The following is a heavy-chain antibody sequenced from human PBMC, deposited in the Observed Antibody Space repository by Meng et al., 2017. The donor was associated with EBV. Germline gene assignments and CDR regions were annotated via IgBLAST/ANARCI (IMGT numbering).Heavy chain of an antibody. Sequence: QVQLVQAGAEVKKPGSSGKVSCKASGGTFSSYAISWVRQAPGQGLEWMGGIIPIFGTANYAQKFQGRVTITADKSTSTAYMELSSLRSEDTAVYYCARDRWEPKGKGWFDPWGQGTLVTVSS. D-gene: IGHD1-26*01. CDR1: GGTFSSYA. CDR2: IIPIFGTA. V-gene: IGHV1-69*06. J-gene: IGHJ5*02. CDR3: ARDRWEPKGKGWFDP.